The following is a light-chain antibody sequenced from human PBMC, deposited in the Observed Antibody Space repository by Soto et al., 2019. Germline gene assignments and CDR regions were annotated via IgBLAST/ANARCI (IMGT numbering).Light chain of an antibody. V-gene: IGLV2-18*02. CDR2: DVS. CDR3: SSYTSSSTYV. J-gene: IGLJ1*01. CDR1: SHDVGSYNR. Sequence: SVPPQPPSVSVSPGQSVPLSWTGNSHDVGSYNRVSWYQQSPGTAPKLMIYDVSNRPSGVPDRFSGSKSGNTASLTISGLQAEDEAEYYCSSYTSSSTYVFGTGTKVTVL.